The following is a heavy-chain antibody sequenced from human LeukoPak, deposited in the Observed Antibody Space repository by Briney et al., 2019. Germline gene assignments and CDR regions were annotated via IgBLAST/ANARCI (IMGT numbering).Heavy chain of an antibody. CDR1: GGSIRSSTYH. Sequence: PSETLSLTCIVSGGSIRSSTYHWGWIRQPPGKGLQWIGSIYSSGSTYYNPSLKSRVTRSVDTSKNQFSLKLSSVTAADTAVYYCAREDYYDSSGYLLRFGYYFDYWGQGTLVTVSS. V-gene: IGHV4-39*07. CDR3: AREDYYDSSGYLLRFGYYFDY. J-gene: IGHJ4*02. D-gene: IGHD3-22*01. CDR2: IYSSGST.